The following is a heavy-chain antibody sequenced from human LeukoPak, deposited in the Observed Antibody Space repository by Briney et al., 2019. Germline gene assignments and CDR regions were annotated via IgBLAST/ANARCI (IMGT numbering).Heavy chain of an antibody. D-gene: IGHD6-6*01. CDR1: GGTFSSYA. J-gene: IGHJ4*02. CDR3: ARELRPRAARLRLGY. Sequence: GASVKVSCKASGGTFSSYAISWVRQAPGQGLEWMGGIIPIFGTANYAQKFQGRVTITADKSTSTAYMELSSLRSEDTAVYYCARELRPRAARLRLGYWGQGTLVTVSS. CDR2: IIPIFGTA. V-gene: IGHV1-69*06.